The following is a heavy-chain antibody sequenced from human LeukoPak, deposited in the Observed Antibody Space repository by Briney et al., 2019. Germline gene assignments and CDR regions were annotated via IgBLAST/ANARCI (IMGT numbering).Heavy chain of an antibody. Sequence: GGSLRLSCAVSGITLNNYGMTWVRQAPGKGLDWVSSISSSSSYIYYADSVKGRFTISRDNAKNSLYLQMNSLRAEDTAVYYCAREWFGAGGYYGMDVWGQGTTVTVSS. V-gene: IGHV3-21*01. J-gene: IGHJ6*02. D-gene: IGHD3-10*01. CDR2: ISSSSSYI. CDR1: GITLNNYG. CDR3: AREWFGAGGYYGMDV.